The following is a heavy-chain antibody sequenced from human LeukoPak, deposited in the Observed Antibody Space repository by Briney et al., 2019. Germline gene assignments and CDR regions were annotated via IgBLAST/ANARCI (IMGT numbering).Heavy chain of an antibody. CDR1: GYTFTGYY. V-gene: IGHV1-2*02. CDR2: INPNSGGT. D-gene: IGHD1-1*01. J-gene: IGHJ4*02. Sequence: ASVKVSCKASGYTFTGYYMHWVRQAPGQGLEWMGWINPNSGGTNYAQKFQVRVTMTRDTSISTAYMELSRLRSDDTAVYYCARGFSGYGNELDYWGQGTLVTVSS. CDR3: ARGFSGYGNELDY.